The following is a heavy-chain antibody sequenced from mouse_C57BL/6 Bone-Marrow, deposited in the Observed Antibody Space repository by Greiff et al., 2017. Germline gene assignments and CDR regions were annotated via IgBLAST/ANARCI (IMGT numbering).Heavy chain of an antibody. CDR3: ARPYYSNYWYFDI. V-gene: IGHV1-55*01. CDR1: GYTFTSYW. CDR2: IYPGSGST. D-gene: IGHD2-5*01. Sequence: QVQPQQSGAELVKPGASVKMSCKASGYTFTSYWITWVKQRPGQGLEWIGDIYPGSGSTNYNEKFKSKATLTVDTSSSTAYMQLRSLTSEDSAVYYYARPYYSNYWYFDIWGTGTTVTVSS. J-gene: IGHJ1*03.